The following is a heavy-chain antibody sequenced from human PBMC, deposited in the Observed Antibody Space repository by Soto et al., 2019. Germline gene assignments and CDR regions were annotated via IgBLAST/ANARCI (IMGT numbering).Heavy chain of an antibody. D-gene: IGHD2-15*01. Sequence: QVQLVQSGAEVKKPGSSVKVSCKASGGTFSSYAISWVRQAPGQGLEWMGGIIPIFGTANYAQKFQGRVTITADESTSTAYMDLSILRSEDTAVYYCAKGYCSGGSCYRSSKYYYYYGMDVWGQGTTVTVSS. V-gene: IGHV1-69*01. CDR1: GGTFSSYA. CDR3: AKGYCSGGSCYRSSKYYYYYGMDV. J-gene: IGHJ6*02. CDR2: IIPIFGTA.